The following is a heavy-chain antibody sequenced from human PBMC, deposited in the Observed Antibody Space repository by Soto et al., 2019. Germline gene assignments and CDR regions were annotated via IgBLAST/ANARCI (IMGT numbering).Heavy chain of an antibody. Sequence: EVQLLESGGGLVQPGGSLRLSCAASGFTFSSYAMIWFRQAPGKVLEWVSAMSGSGGSTYYEDSVKGRFTISRDNSKNTMYLHTNSLSAEDTAVYSGAKAGHLTAYYYYGMDVWGQGTPVTVSS. CDR1: GFTFSSYA. CDR3: AKAGHLTAYYYYGMDV. J-gene: IGHJ6*02. V-gene: IGHV3-23*01. CDR2: MSGSGGST.